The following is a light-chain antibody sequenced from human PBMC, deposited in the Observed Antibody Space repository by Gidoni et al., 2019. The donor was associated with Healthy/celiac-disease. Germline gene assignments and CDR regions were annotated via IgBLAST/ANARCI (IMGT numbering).Light chain of an antibody. CDR3: QRRA. Sequence: DIQMTQSPSSLSASVGDRVTITCRPSQSISSYLNWYQQKPGKAPKLLIYAASSLQSGVPSRFSGSGSGTDFTLTISSLQPEDFATYYCQRRAFGGGTKVEIK. CDR1: QSISSY. CDR2: AAS. J-gene: IGKJ4*01. V-gene: IGKV1-39*01.